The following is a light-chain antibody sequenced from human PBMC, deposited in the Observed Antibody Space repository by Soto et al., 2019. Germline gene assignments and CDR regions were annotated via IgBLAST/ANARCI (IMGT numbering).Light chain of an antibody. J-gene: IGKJ5*01. CDR1: QSVANS. CDR2: DAS. Sequence: EIVMTQSPVTLSVSPGERATLSCRASQSVANSIAWYQQKPGQAPRLLIYDASNRAAGIPARFSGSGFGTDFSLTINNLEPEDFAVYYCQQRNSWPITFGQGTRLEIK. V-gene: IGKV3-11*01. CDR3: QQRNSWPIT.